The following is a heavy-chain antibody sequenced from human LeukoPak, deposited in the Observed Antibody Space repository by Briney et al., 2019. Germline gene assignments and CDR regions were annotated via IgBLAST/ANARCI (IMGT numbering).Heavy chain of an antibody. CDR1: GGSISSSSYY. Sequence: PSETLSLTCTVSGGSISSSSYYWGWIRQPPGKGLEWIGSIYYSGSTYYNPSLKSRVTISVDTSKNQFSLKLSSVTAADTAVYYCARQGAAAEILPWGQGTLVTVSS. V-gene: IGHV4-39*01. D-gene: IGHD6-13*01. J-gene: IGHJ5*02. CDR2: IYYSGST. CDR3: ARQGAAAEILP.